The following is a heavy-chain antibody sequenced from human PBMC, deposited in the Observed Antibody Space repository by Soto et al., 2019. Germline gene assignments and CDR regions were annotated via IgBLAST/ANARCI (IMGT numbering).Heavy chain of an antibody. CDR3: AKGNYYYYYGMDV. CDR2: ISWNSGSI. J-gene: IGHJ6*02. CDR1: GFTFDDYA. D-gene: IGHD3-10*01. Sequence: GGSLRLSCAASGFTFDDYAMHWVRQAPGKGLEWVSGISWNSGSIGYADSVKGRFTISRDNAKNSLYLQMNSLRAEDTALYYCAKGNYYYYYGMDVWGQGTTVTVSS. V-gene: IGHV3-9*01.